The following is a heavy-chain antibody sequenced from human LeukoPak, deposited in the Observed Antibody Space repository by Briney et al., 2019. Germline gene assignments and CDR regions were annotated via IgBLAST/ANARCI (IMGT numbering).Heavy chain of an antibody. CDR2: IKSKTDGGTT. V-gene: IGHV3-15*01. J-gene: IGHJ4*02. Sequence: GGSQRLSCAASGFTFSNAWMSWVRQAPGKGLEWVGRIKSKTDGGTTDYAAPVKGRFTVSRDDSKNTLYLQMNSLKTEDTAVYYCTTLYDYVWGSYRYKGGYYFDYWGQGTLVTVSS. CDR3: TTLYDYVWGSYRYKGGYYFDY. D-gene: IGHD3-16*02. CDR1: GFTFSNAW.